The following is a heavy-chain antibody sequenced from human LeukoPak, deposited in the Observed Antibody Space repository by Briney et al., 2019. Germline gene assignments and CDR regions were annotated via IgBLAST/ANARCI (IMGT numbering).Heavy chain of an antibody. CDR3: ARDIGGDGYSHFDY. D-gene: IGHD5-24*01. CDR1: GFTFSSYI. Sequence: PGGSLRLSCAASGFTFSSYIMNWVRQAPGKGLEWVSIVYRDDRISYADSVKGRFSISRDNSKNTVYLQMNSLRTEDTAVYYCARDIGGDGYSHFDYWGQGTLVTVSS. J-gene: IGHJ4*02. V-gene: IGHV3-53*01. CDR2: VYRDDRI.